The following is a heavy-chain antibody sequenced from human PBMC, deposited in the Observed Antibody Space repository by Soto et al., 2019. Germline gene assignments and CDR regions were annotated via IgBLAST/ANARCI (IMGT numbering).Heavy chain of an antibody. D-gene: IGHD3-10*01. CDR2: IYNDGTT. Sequence: XGSLRLSFVASGLPVAGSYMSWVRQAPGKGLEWASVIYNDGTTYYSQSVEGRFTISRDTSKNTLYLQMERLRDEDTAVYYCVRPLPSGQTQARDVWGQGTTVTVSS. V-gene: IGHV3-53*01. CDR1: GLPVAGSY. J-gene: IGHJ6*02. CDR3: VRPLPSGQTQARDV.